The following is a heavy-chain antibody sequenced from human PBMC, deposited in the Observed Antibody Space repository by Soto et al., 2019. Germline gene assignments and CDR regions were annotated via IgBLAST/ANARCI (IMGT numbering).Heavy chain of an antibody. CDR2: ISSSSSYI. CDR3: ARDWDQRGFSGYPPGDY. D-gene: IGHD5-12*01. J-gene: IGHJ4*02. CDR1: GFSFSSYS. V-gene: IGHV3-21*01. Sequence: EVQLVESGGGQVKPGGSLRLSCAASGFSFSSYSMNWVLQDPGKGLEWVSYISSSSSYIYYADSLKGRFTISRDNAKNSLYLQMNSLRAENTVMYDCARDWDQRGFSGYPPGDYWGQGTLVTVSS.